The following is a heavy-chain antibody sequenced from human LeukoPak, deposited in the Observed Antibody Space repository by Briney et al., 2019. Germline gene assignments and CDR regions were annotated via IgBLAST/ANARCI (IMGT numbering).Heavy chain of an antibody. CDR3: ARVEGIYCSSTSCYGNWFDP. D-gene: IGHD2-2*01. CDR2: IYHSGST. Sequence: SETLSLTCTVSGGSISSYYWSWIRQPPGKGLEWIGYIYHSGSTYYNPSLKSRVTISVDRSKNQFSLKLSSVTAADTAVYYCARVEGIYCSSTSCYGNWFDPWGQGTLVTVSS. CDR1: GGSISSYY. J-gene: IGHJ5*02. V-gene: IGHV4-59*12.